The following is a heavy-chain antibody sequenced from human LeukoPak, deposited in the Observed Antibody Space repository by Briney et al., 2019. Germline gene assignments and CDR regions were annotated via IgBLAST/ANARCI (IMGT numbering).Heavy chain of an antibody. CDR3: AKSGVGS. V-gene: IGHV3-23*01. CDR2: IGGSGGST. CDR1: GLSLSDYG. J-gene: IGHJ4*02. Sequence: GGSLRLSCSASGLSLSDYGMSWVRQAPGKRLEWVSAIGGSGGSTYYADSVKGRFTISRDNSKNTLYLQMNSLRAEDTAVYYCAKSGVGSWGQGTLVTVSS.